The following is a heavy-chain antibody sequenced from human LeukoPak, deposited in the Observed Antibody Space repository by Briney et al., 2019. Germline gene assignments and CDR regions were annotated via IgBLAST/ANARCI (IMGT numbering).Heavy chain of an antibody. J-gene: IGHJ6*02. CDR1: GGSISSYY. V-gene: IGHV4-59*01. D-gene: IGHD3-9*01. Sequence: SETLSLTCTVSGGSISSYYWSWIRQPPGKGLGWIGYIYYSGSTNYNPCLNSRVTISVDTSKNQFSPKLSSVTAADTAVYYCASDDYDILTGYYRSVWGQGTTVTVSS. CDR2: IYYSGST. CDR3: ASDDYDILTGYYRSV.